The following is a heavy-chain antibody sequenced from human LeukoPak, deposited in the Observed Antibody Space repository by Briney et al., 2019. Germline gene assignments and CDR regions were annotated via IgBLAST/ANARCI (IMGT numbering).Heavy chain of an antibody. V-gene: IGHV3-66*01. J-gene: IGHJ4*02. Sequence: GGSLRLSCAASGFTVSSNYMNWVRQAPGKGLEWVSVIFSGGSTYYADSVKGRFTISRDNSKNTLYLQVNSLRADDTAVYYCARGTYSGILTYFDYWGQGTLVTVSS. D-gene: IGHD1-26*01. CDR3: ARGTYSGILTYFDY. CDR1: GFTVSSNY. CDR2: IFSGGST.